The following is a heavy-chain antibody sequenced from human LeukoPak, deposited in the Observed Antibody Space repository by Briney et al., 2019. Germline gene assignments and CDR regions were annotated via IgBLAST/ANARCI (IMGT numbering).Heavy chain of an antibody. CDR2: IYYSGST. CDR3: ARHAYGGEGGACDY. CDR1: GGSISSYY. Sequence: SETLSLTCTVSGGSISSYYWSWIRQPPGKGLEWIGYIYYSGSTNYNPSLKSRVTISVDTSKNQFSLKLSSVTAADAAVYYCARHAYGGEGGACDYWGQGTLVTVSS. J-gene: IGHJ4*02. V-gene: IGHV4-59*08. D-gene: IGHD4-23*01.